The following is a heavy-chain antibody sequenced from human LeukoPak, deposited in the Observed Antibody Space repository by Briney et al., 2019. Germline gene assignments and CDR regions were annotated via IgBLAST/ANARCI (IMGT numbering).Heavy chain of an antibody. J-gene: IGHJ4*02. CDR2: IGSDSGGI. Sequence: GGSLRLSCAASGFTFSSFAMIWVRQTPGKGLEWVSVIGSDSGGIQYADSVKGRFTISRDNSKNTLYLQMNSLRADDTAVYYCAKYRTTSAPPRNFDYWGQGALVTVSS. CDR3: AKYRTTSAPPRNFDY. D-gene: IGHD1-14*01. CDR1: GFTFSSFA. V-gene: IGHV3-23*01.